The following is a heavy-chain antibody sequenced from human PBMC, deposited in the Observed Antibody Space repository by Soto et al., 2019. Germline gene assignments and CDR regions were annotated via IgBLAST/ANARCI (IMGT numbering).Heavy chain of an antibody. CDR2: IHYSGRT. Sequence: SETLSLTCSVSNGSISGFYWTWIRRPPGKILEWIGYIHYSGRTDYNPSLTSRATMSVDTSKNQFSLNLKSITAADTAVYYCVRVGVGIGNHFDSWGRGTLVTVSS. V-gene: IGHV4-59*12. CDR1: NGSISGFY. D-gene: IGHD1-26*01. CDR3: VRVGVGIGNHFDS. J-gene: IGHJ4*02.